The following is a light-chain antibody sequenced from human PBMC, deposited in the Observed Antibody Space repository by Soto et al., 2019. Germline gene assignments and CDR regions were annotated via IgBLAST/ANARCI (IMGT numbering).Light chain of an antibody. CDR1: QSVGTY. J-gene: IGKJ2*01. CDR2: GAS. Sequence: ELVLTQAPDTLYLSPGERATLSCRASQSVGTYLVWYQQKPGQAPRLLIYGASNRATGIPARFSGSGYGTDFTLTISSLEPEECAVYYCQQRSNVFGQGTKLE. CDR3: QQRSNV. V-gene: IGKV3-11*01.